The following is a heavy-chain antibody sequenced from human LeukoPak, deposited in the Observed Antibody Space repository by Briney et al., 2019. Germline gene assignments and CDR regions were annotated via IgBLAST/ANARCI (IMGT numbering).Heavy chain of an antibody. Sequence: GRSLRLSCAASGFTFSDYAMHWVRQAPGKGLEWVAVISYDGSNKYYEESVKGRFTISRDKSKNTLSLQMNSLRVEDTGVYYCAREGDDSSGRDDFDIWGQGTMVTVSS. V-gene: IGHV3-30*04. D-gene: IGHD3-22*01. CDR2: ISYDGSNK. CDR1: GFTFSDYA. CDR3: AREGDDSSGRDDFDI. J-gene: IGHJ3*02.